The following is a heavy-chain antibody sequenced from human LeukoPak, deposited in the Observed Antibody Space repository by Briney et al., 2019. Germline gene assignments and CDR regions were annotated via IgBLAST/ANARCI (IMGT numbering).Heavy chain of an antibody. Sequence: SETLSLTCTVSGGSISSYYWSWIRQPSGKGLEWIGYIYYSGSTNYNPSLKSRVTISVDTSKNQFSLKLSSVTAADTAVYYCAGQPMVRGVILGVWGQGTTVTVSS. CDR3: AGQPMVRGVILGV. CDR2: IYYSGST. D-gene: IGHD3-10*01. J-gene: IGHJ6*02. V-gene: IGHV4-59*08. CDR1: GGSISSYY.